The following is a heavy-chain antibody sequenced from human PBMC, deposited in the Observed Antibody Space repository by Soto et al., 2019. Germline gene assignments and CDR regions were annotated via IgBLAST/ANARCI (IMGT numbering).Heavy chain of an antibody. Sequence: SETLSLTCTVSGGSISGSPYHWGWIRQPPGKGLEWIGYIYNGGSTYYRPSLESRMHMSLDATRNHYSLRLTSVTAADTAVYFCARAPVGLDTISYFDYWGQGKLVTVSS. D-gene: IGHD3-3*01. CDR3: ARAPVGLDTISYFDY. CDR1: GGSISGSPYH. V-gene: IGHV4-30-4*08. J-gene: IGHJ4*02. CDR2: IYNGGST.